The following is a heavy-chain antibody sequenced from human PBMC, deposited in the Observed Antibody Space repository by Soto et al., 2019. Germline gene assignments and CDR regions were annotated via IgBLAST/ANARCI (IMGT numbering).Heavy chain of an antibody. Sequence: GGSLRLSCAASGFTFSSYAMSWVRQAPGKGLEWVSAISGSGGSTYYADSVKGRFTISRDNSKNTLYLQMNSLRAGDTAVYYCAKEPDIVVVPAATGVDYWGQGTLVTVSS. V-gene: IGHV3-23*01. J-gene: IGHJ4*02. D-gene: IGHD2-2*01. CDR1: GFTFSSYA. CDR2: ISGSGGST. CDR3: AKEPDIVVVPAATGVDY.